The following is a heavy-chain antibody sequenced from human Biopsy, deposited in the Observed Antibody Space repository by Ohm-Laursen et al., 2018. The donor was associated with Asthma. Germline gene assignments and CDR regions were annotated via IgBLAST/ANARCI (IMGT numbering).Heavy chain of an antibody. CDR1: GGTFSNFA. CDR2: NMTVFGTT. V-gene: IGHV1-69*13. J-gene: IGHJ6*02. D-gene: IGHD6-19*01. Sequence: GASVNVSCKAPGGTFSNFAISWVRQAPGQGLEWLGGNMTVFGTTNYAQKFQGRVTITADESTSTAYMEVTSLRSEDTAIYYCARCQVGYSSGWSLLLKKIYYSGMDVWGQGTAVTVSS. CDR3: ARCQVGYSSGWSLLLKKIYYSGMDV.